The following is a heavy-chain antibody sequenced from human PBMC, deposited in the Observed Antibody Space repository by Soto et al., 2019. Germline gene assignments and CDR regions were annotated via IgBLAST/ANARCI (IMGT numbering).Heavy chain of an antibody. CDR1: GFTFSSYA. J-gene: IGHJ4*02. V-gene: IGHV3-64D*06. D-gene: IGHD2-2*01. CDR3: VKDLTYCSSTSCLFPYFDY. CDR2: ISNNGGST. Sequence: GGSLRLSCSASGFTFSSYAMHWVRQAPGKGLEYVSGISNNGGSTYYADSVKGRFTISRDNSKNTLFLQMSSLRAEDTAVYYCVKDLTYCSSTSCLFPYFDYWGQGTLVTVS.